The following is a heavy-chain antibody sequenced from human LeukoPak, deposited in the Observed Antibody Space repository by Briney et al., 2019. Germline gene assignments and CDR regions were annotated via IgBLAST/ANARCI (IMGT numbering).Heavy chain of an antibody. CDR3: ARSDVGYYYDSSGYYAFDY. CDR1: GYTFTSYD. CDR2: INAGNGNT. D-gene: IGHD3-22*01. J-gene: IGHJ4*02. V-gene: IGHV1-3*01. Sequence: ASVKVSCKASGYTFTSYDINWVRQATGQRLEWMGWINAGNGNTKYSQKFQGRVTITRDTSASTAYMELSSLRSEDTAVYYCARSDVGYYYDSSGYYAFDYWGQGTLVTVSS.